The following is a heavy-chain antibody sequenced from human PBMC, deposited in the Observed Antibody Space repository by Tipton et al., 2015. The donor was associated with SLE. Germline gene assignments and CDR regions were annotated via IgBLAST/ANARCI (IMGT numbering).Heavy chain of an antibody. CDR3: ARAAPYRTFWSVFDT. V-gene: IGHV4-4*08. J-gene: IGHJ5*02. CDR1: GVSASSYY. CDR2: IYISGST. D-gene: IGHD4-11*01. Sequence: TLSLTCTISGVSASSYYWTWIRQPPGKGLEWIGYIYISGSTNSNPSLKSRVTISVDTSKNQFSLELRSVTAADTAMYYCARAAPYRTFWSVFDTWGQGSRVTVSS.